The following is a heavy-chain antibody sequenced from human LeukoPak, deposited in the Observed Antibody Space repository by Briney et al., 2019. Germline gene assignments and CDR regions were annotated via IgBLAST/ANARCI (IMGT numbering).Heavy chain of an antibody. CDR2: INHSGST. J-gene: IGHJ5*02. V-gene: IGHV4-34*01. Sequence: PSETLSLTCAVYGGSFSGYYWSWIRQPPGKGLEWIGEINHSGSTNYNPSLKSRVTISVDTSKNQFSLKLSSVTAADTAVYYCARGYSSSSYNWFDPWGQGTLVAVSS. CDR3: ARGYSSSSYNWFDP. D-gene: IGHD6-13*01. CDR1: GGSFSGYY.